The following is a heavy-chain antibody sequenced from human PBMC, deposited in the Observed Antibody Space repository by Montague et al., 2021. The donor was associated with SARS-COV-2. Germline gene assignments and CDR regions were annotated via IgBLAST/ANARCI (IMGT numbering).Heavy chain of an antibody. Sequence: SETLSLTCAVYGGSFSGYYWCWIRQPPGKGLEWIGEINHSGSTNYNPSLKSRVAISVDTSKNQFSLKLGSVTAADTAVYYCARVRYYGSGTSLGRDVWGQGTTVTVSS. D-gene: IGHD3-10*01. J-gene: IGHJ6*02. V-gene: IGHV4-34*01. CDR3: ARVRYYGSGTSLGRDV. CDR1: GGSFSGYY. CDR2: INHSGST.